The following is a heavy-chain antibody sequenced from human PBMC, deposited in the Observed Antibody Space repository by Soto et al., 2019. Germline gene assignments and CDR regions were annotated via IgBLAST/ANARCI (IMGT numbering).Heavy chain of an antibody. Sequence: GASVKVSCKASGYTFTNYDINWVRQAPGQGLEWMGWISTYTGNTNYAQKLQGRVTMTTDPSTSTAYMELRSLRSDDTAVYYCARGYYYGSGRPTPGGMDVWGQGTTVTVSS. D-gene: IGHD3-10*01. CDR1: GYTFTNYD. CDR2: ISTYTGNT. J-gene: IGHJ6*02. CDR3: ARGYYYGSGRPTPGGMDV. V-gene: IGHV1-18*01.